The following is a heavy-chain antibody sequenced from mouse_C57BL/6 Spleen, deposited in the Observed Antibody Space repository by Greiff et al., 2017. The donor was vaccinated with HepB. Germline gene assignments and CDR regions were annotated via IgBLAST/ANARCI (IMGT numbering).Heavy chain of an antibody. D-gene: IGHD1-1*01. CDR2: INPNNGGT. Sequence: EVQLQQSGPELVKPGASVKIPCKASGYTFTDYNMDWVKQSHGKSLEWIGDINPNNGGTIYNQKFKGKATLTVDKSSSTAYMELRSLTSEDTAVYYWARTHYYGSSFVAYWGQGTLVTVSA. CDR1: GYTFTDYN. V-gene: IGHV1-18*01. CDR3: ARTHYYGSSFVAY. J-gene: IGHJ3*01.